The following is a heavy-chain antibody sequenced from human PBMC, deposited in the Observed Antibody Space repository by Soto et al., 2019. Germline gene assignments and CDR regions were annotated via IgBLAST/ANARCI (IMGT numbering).Heavy chain of an antibody. CDR1: GFTFSSYW. CDR3: ARDATLRYFDWLPPGALDY. D-gene: IGHD3-9*01. CDR2: INSEGSST. J-gene: IGHJ4*02. Sequence: GGSLRLSCAASGFTFSSYWMHWVCQAPGKGLVWVSRINSEGSSTSYADSVKGRFTISRDNAKNTLYLQMNSLRAEDTAVYYCARDATLRYFDWLPPGALDYWGQGTLVTVSS. V-gene: IGHV3-74*01.